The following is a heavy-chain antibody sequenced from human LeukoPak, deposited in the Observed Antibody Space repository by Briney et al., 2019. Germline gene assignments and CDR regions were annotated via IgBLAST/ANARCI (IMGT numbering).Heavy chain of an antibody. CDR1: GGSISSSSYY. CDR2: IYYSGST. J-gene: IGHJ4*02. D-gene: IGHD2-15*01. V-gene: IGHV4-39*01. CDR3: ARRVVGAAFDY. Sequence: SETLSLTCTVSGGSISSSSYYWGWIRQPPGKGLEWIGSIYYSGSTYYNPSLKSRVTISVDTSKNQFSLKLSSVTAADTAVYYCARRVVGAAFDYRGQGTLVTVSS.